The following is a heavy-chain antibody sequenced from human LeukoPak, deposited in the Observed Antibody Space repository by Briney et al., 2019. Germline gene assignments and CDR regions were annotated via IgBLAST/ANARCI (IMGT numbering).Heavy chain of an antibody. CDR2: IYSGGST. CDR1: GFTVSSNY. V-gene: IGHV3-53*01. CDR3: ARAGAVEVFDY. J-gene: IGHJ4*02. Sequence: GGSLRLSCAASGFTVSSNYISWVRQAPGKGLEWVSVIYSGGSTYYADSVKGRFTIPRDSSKNTLYLQMNSLRAEDTAVYYCARAGAVEVFDYWGQGTLVTVSS. D-gene: IGHD6-19*01.